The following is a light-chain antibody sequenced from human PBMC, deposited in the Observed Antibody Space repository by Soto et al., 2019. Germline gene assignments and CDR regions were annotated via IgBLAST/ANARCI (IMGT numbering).Light chain of an antibody. CDR1: QSVSSY. CDR3: QQRRSWPPTIT. J-gene: IGKJ5*01. Sequence: EIVLTQSPGTLSLSPGERATLSCGASQSVSSYLAWYQQKPGQAPRLLIYDASNRATGIPARFSGSGSGTDFTLTISSLEPEDFAVYYCQQRRSWPPTITFGQGTRLEIK. CDR2: DAS. V-gene: IGKV3-11*01.